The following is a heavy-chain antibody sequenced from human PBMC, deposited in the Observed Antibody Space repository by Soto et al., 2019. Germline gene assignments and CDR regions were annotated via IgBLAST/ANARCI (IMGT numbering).Heavy chain of an antibody. CDR2: IYYTGTT. CDR1: GGSISSYY. Sequence: SETLSLTCTVSGGSISSYYWSWIRQPPGKGLEWIGYIYYTGTTNYNPSIKSRVTISVDTSKNQFSLKLSSVIAADTAVYYCARSRYSGYDSLDYWGQGTLVTVS. J-gene: IGHJ4*02. V-gene: IGHV4-59*08. CDR3: ARSRYSGYDSLDY. D-gene: IGHD5-12*01.